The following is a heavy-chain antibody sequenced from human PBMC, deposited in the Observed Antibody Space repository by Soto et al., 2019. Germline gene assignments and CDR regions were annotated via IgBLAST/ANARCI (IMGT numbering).Heavy chain of an antibody. J-gene: IGHJ4*02. D-gene: IGHD6-6*01. Sequence: QMQLVQSGPEVKKPGTSVKVSCKASGFTFTSSAVQWVRQARGQRLEWIGWIVVGSGNTNYAQKFQERVTITRDIATSTAYMELSSLRSEDTAVYYCAAVSFGYSSSSLSFDYWGQGTLVTVSS. V-gene: IGHV1-58*01. CDR2: IVVGSGNT. CDR1: GFTFTSSA. CDR3: AAVSFGYSSSSLSFDY.